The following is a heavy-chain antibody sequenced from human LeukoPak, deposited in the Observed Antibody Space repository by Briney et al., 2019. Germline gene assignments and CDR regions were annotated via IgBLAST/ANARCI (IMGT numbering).Heavy chain of an antibody. CDR3: AKGLSAVPAAMLDY. CDR2: ISGSGGST. Sequence: AGGSLRLSCVASGFTFSSHAMSWVRQVPGKGLEWVSAISGSGGSTYYADSVKGRFTISRDNSKNTLYLQMNSLRAEDTAVYYCAKGLSAVPAAMLDYWGQGILVTVSS. J-gene: IGHJ4*02. V-gene: IGHV3-23*01. D-gene: IGHD2-2*01. CDR1: GFTFSSHA.